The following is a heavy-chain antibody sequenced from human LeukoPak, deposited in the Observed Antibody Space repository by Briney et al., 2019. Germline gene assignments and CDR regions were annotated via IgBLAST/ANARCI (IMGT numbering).Heavy chain of an antibody. CDR3: AKRPSYDSSRLYYFGY. CDR2: ISGFSGNT. V-gene: IGHV3-23*01. CDR1: GFTFSSSV. D-gene: IGHD3-22*01. Sequence: PGGSLRLSCAASGFTFSSSVLSWVRQAPGKGLEWVSTISGFSGNTYYADSVKGRFTISRDNSKNTLYLQMNSLRAEDTAVYYCAKRPSYDSSRLYYFGYWGQGTLVTVSS. J-gene: IGHJ4*02.